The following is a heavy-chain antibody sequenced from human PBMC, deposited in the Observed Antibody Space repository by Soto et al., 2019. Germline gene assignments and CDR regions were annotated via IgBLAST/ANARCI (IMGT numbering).Heavy chain of an antibody. CDR2: IFHDGNT. V-gene: IGHV4-4*02. CDR3: ARHEGWTGPDQ. D-gene: IGHD2-8*02. Sequence: SEPLSLTCAVSGASICSGGWWSWVRQPPGKGLEWIAEIFHDGNTNYSPSLKSRVTISVDKSQNQFSLNVYSVTAADTAVYYCARHEGWTGPDQWGQGTLVSV. CDR1: GASICSGGW. J-gene: IGHJ5*02.